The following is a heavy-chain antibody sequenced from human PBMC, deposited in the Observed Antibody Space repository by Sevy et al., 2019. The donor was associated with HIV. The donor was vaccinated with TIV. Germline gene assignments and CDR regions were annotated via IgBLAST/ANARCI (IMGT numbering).Heavy chain of an antibody. V-gene: IGHV3-33*01. Sequence: GGSLRLSCAASGFTFSSYGMHWVRQAPGKGLEWVAVIWNDGSNKYYADSVKGRFTISRDNSKNTLYLQMNSLRAEDTAVYYCARVLVVAGGRYYYGMDVWGQGTTVTVSS. D-gene: IGHD2-15*01. CDR2: IWNDGSNK. J-gene: IGHJ6*02. CDR3: ARVLVVAGGRYYYGMDV. CDR1: GFTFSSYG.